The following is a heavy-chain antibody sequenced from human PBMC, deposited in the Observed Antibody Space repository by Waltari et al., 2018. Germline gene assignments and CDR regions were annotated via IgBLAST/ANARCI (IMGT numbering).Heavy chain of an antibody. CDR2: MNPNSGNT. J-gene: IGHJ4*02. V-gene: IGHV1-8*03. CDR3: ARGHRLGFDY. Sequence: QVQLVQSGAEVKKPGSSVKVSCKASGGTFSSYAISWVRQAPGQGLEWMGWMNPNSGNTGYAQKFQGRVTITRNTSISTAYMELSSLRSEDTAGYYCARGHRLGFDYWGQGTLVTVSS. D-gene: IGHD6-19*01. CDR1: GGTFSSYA.